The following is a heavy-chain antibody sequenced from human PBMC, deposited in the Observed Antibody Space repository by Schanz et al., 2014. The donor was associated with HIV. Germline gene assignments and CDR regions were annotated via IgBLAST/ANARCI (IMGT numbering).Heavy chain of an antibody. V-gene: IGHV3-13*01. CDR2: IYTTGDT. Sequence: EVQLVESGGGLVQPGGSLRLSCAASGFTFSSYDMHWFRQGRGKGPEWVSTIYTTGDTYYQASVEGRFTISRENAKNSLYLQMNSLRAEDTAIYYCATMTQGFDSWGQGTLVTVSS. CDR3: ATMTQGFDS. D-gene: IGHD3-22*01. J-gene: IGHJ4*02. CDR1: GFTFSSYD.